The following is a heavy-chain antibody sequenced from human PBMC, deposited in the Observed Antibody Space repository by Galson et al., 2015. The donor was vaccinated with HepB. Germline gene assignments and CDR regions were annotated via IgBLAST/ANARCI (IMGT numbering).Heavy chain of an antibody. CDR2: FDPEDGET. Sequence: SVKVSCKVSGYTLTELSMHWVRQAPGKGLEWMGGFDPEDGETIYAQKFQGRVTMTEDTSTDTAYMELSSLRSEDTAVYYCATDTGSSSNNWFDPWGQGTLVTVSS. D-gene: IGHD6-6*01. CDR1: GYTLTELS. J-gene: IGHJ5*02. CDR3: ATDTGSSSNNWFDP. V-gene: IGHV1-24*01.